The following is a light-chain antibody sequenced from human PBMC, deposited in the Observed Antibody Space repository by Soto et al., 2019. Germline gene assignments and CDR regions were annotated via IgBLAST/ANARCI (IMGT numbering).Light chain of an antibody. CDR3: ISYTPSSTWV. CDR2: EVS. V-gene: IGLV2-18*02. CDR1: STDFVSYNR. Sequence: QSALTQPPSVSGSPGQSVTISCTGTSTDFVSYNRVSWYQQPPGTAPKLIIYEVSNRPSGVSNRFSGSKSGNTASLTISGLQAEDEADYYCISYTPSSTWVFGGGTQLTVL. J-gene: IGLJ3*02.